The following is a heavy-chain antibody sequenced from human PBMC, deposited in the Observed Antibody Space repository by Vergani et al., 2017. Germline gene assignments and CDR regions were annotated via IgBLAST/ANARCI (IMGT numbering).Heavy chain of an antibody. CDR2: IYTSGST. CDR3: ARDHSYYYDSSGYYSRRAFEI. CDR1: GGSISSYY. V-gene: IGHV4-4*07. J-gene: IGHJ3*02. Sequence: QVQLQESGPGLVKPSETLSLTCTVSGGSISSYYWSWIRQPAGKGLEWIGRIYTSGSTNYNPSLKSRVTMSVDTSKNQFSLKLSSVTAADTVVYYCARDHSYYYDSSGYYSRRAFEIWGQGTMVTVSS. D-gene: IGHD3-22*01.